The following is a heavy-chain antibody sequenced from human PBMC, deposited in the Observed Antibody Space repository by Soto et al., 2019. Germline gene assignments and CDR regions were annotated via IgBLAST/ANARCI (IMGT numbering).Heavy chain of an antibody. D-gene: IGHD1-1*01. Sequence: SETLSLTCAVSGGSISSGGYSWSWIRQPPGKGLEWIGYIYHSGSTNYNPSLKSRVTISVDTSKNQFSLKLTSVTAADTAVYYCARDQLEGNWFDPWGQGTLVTVSS. CDR3: ARDQLEGNWFDP. J-gene: IGHJ5*02. CDR2: IYHSGST. V-gene: IGHV4-30-2*01. CDR1: GGSISSGGYS.